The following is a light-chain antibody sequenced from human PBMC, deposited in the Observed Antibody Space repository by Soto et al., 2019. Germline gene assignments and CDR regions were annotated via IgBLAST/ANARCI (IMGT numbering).Light chain of an antibody. Sequence: EIVLTQSPATLSLSPGERATLSCRASQSVSSNLAWYQQKPGQAPRLLIYGASNRATGIPARSSGSGSGTDFTLTISSLQSEDFATYYCQQSYSTPWTFGQGTKVDI. CDR2: GAS. CDR3: QQSYSTPWT. V-gene: IGKV3D-15*01. CDR1: QSVSSN. J-gene: IGKJ1*01.